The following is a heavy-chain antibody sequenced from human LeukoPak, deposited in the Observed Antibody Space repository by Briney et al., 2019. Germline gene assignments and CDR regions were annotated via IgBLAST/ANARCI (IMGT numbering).Heavy chain of an antibody. CDR1: GGSISSSSYY. V-gene: IGHV4-39*07. CDR2: IYYSGST. CDR3: ARVGAGADLNY. J-gene: IGHJ4*02. Sequence: SETLSLTCTVSGGSISSSSYYWGWIRQPPGKGLEWIGSIYYSGSTYYNPSLKSRVTISVDTSKNQFSLKLSSVTAADTAVYYCARVGAGADLNYWGEGTLVTVSS. D-gene: IGHD1-26*01.